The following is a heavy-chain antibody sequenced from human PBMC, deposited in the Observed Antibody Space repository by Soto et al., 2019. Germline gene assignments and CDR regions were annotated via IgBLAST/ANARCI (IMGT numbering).Heavy chain of an antibody. CDR2: IIPIFGTA. CDR1: GGTFSSYA. V-gene: IGHV1-69*13. J-gene: IGHJ4*02. D-gene: IGHD2-15*01. Sequence: ASVKVSCKASGGTFSSYAISWVRQAPGQGLEWMGGIIPIFGTANYAQKFQGRVTITADESTSTAYTELSSLRSEDTAVYYCARGGRYCSGGSCYKGGFDYWGQGTLVTVSS. CDR3: ARGGRYCSGGSCYKGGFDY.